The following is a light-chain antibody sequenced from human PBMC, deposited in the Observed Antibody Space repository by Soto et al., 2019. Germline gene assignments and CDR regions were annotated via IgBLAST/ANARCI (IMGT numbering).Light chain of an antibody. J-gene: IGKJ1*01. CDR2: RAS. CDR3: QQYNNRPPWT. CDR1: QSVSSN. V-gene: IGKV3-15*01. Sequence: EIVMTQSPATLSVSPGERAILSCRASQSVSSNLAWYQQKPGQAPRLLIYRASTMATGIPARFSGSGCGTEFTLTISSRHAEDWAVYYCQQYNNRPPWTFGQGTKVEIK.